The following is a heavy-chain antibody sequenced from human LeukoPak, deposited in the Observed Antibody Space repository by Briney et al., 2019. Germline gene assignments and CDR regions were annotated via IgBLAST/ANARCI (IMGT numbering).Heavy chain of an antibody. Sequence: GGSLRLSCAASGFTFSSYSMNWVRQAPGKGLEWVSSISSSSSYIYYADSVEGRFTISRDNAKNSLYLQMNSLRAEDTAVYYCARDLYCSSTSCPLRYWGQGTLVTVSS. CDR1: GFTFSSYS. CDR3: ARDLYCSSTSCPLRY. V-gene: IGHV3-21*01. D-gene: IGHD2-2*01. J-gene: IGHJ4*02. CDR2: ISSSSSYI.